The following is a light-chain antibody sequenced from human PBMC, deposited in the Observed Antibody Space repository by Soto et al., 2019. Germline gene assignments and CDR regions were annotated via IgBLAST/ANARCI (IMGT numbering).Light chain of an antibody. CDR2: WAS. CDR3: QQYYRPPYT. Sequence: DIVMTQSPDSLAVSLGERATINCKSSQSVLYSSNNKNYLAWYQQKPGQPPKLLIYWASIRESGVPDRFSGSGSGTDFTLTISSLQAEDVAVYYCQQYYRPPYTFGQVTKLEIK. CDR1: QSVLYSSNNKNY. V-gene: IGKV4-1*01. J-gene: IGKJ2*01.